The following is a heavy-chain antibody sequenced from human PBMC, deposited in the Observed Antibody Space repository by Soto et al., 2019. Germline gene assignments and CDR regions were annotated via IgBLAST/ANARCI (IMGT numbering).Heavy chain of an antibody. D-gene: IGHD3-16*01. Sequence: QVQLVQSGAEVKKPGSSVKVSCKASGGTFSTYTITWVRQAPGQGLEWMGRIIPIIGIVNYAQKFQGRVTMRADKLPGTANAERTGLRSDDTAVYSCAGDPERRYNYSHASSYPWGKGTLVTASS. V-gene: IGHV1-69*08. CDR1: GGTFSTYT. J-gene: IGHJ5*02. CDR3: AGDPERRYNYSHASSYP. CDR2: IIPIIGIV.